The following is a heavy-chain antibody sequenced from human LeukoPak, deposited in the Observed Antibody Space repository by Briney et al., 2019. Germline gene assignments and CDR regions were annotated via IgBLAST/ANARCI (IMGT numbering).Heavy chain of an antibody. CDR3: AKDRLGAMMYFDF. V-gene: IGHV3-23*01. D-gene: IGHD3-22*01. Sequence: GGSLRLSCEASGFTFSTYGMSWVRQAPGKGLEWVSAISGSGGSTYYADSVKGRVTISRDNSKNTLYMQVNSLRVEDTAVYYCAKDRLGAMMYFDFWGQGTLVTVSS. CDR1: GFTFSTYG. J-gene: IGHJ4*02. CDR2: ISGSGGST.